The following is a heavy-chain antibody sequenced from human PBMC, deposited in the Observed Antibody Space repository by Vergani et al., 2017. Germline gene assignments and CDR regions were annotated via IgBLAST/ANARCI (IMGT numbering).Heavy chain of an antibody. J-gene: IGHJ6*02. CDR3: AGGWIQLWLRYYGMDV. CDR1: GGSISPYY. D-gene: IGHD5-18*01. V-gene: IGHV4-34*01. Sequence: QVQLQESGPGLVKPSETLSLTCIVSGGSISPYYWSWIRQPPGEGLEWIGEINHSGSANYNPSLKSRVTISVDTSKNQFSLKLSSVTAADTAVYYCAGGWIQLWLRYYGMDVWGQGTTVTVSS. CDR2: INHSGSA.